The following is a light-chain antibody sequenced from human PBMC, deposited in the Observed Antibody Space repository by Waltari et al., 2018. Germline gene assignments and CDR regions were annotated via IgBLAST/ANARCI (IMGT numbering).Light chain of an antibody. CDR2: GAS. CDR3: QHYLRLPVA. J-gene: IGKJ1*01. V-gene: IGKV3-20*01. CDR1: QRVGRT. Sequence: ETVLTQSPGTLYLSPGERAIVSCRASQRVGRTLAWYQQKPGQAPRLLIYGASNRATGIPDRFIGSGSGTEFSLTISGLEPEDSAVYYCQHYLRLPVAFGQGTKVEIK.